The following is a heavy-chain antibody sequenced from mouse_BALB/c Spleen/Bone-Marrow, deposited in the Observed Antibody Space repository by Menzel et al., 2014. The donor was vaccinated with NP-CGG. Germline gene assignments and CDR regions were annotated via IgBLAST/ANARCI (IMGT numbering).Heavy chain of an antibody. J-gene: IGHJ3*01. CDR1: GFTFSDFY. CDR3: ARDVGYGNYFVY. Sequence: EVKLMESGGGLVQPGDSLRLSCATSGFTFSDFYMEWVRQPPGKRLEWIAASRNKAKYYTTEYSAFVKGRFIVSRDTSQSVXXXXXXALRAEDTAIYYCARDVGYGNYFVYWGQGTLVTVSA. CDR2: SRNKAKYYTT. V-gene: IGHV7-1*02. D-gene: IGHD2-10*02.